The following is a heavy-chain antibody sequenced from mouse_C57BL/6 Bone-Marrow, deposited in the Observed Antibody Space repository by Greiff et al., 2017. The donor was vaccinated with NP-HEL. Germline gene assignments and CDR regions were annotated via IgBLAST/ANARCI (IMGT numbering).Heavy chain of an antibody. CDR3: TEGLPAWFAC. D-gene: IGHD2-4*01. V-gene: IGHV6-3*01. J-gene: IGHJ3*01. CDR2: IRLKSDNYAT. Sequence: DVQLVESGGGLVQPGGSMKLSCVASGFTFSNYWMNWVRQSPEKGLEWVAQIRLKSDNYATHYAESVKGRFTISRDDSKSSVYLQMNNLRAEDTGIYYCTEGLPAWFACWGQGTLVTVSA. CDR1: GFTFSNYW.